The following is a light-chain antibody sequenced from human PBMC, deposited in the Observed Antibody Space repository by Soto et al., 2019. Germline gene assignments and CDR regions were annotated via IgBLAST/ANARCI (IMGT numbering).Light chain of an antibody. CDR2: AAF. CDR3: QQSYSNPPT. J-gene: IGKJ2*01. CDR1: QSISSY. V-gene: IGKV1-39*01. Sequence: DIQMTQSPSSLSASVGDRVTITCRASQSISSYLNWYQQKPGKAPKLLIYAAFSLQSGVPSRFSGSGSGTDFTLTISSLQPEDFAIYSCQQSYSNPPTFGQGTVLEIK.